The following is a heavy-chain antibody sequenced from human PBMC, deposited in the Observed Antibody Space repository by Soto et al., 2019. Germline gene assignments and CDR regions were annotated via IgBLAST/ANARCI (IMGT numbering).Heavy chain of an antibody. CDR3: XXXXXXXXXXXXXYYXXDV. CDR1: GGSISSGGYY. V-gene: IGHV4-31*03. J-gene: IGHJ6*02. CDR2: IYYSGST. Sequence: TLSLTCTVSGGSISSGGYYWSWIRQHPGKGLEWIGYIYYSGSTYYNPSLKSRVTISVDTSKNQFSLKLSSVTAADTAVYXXXXXXXXXXXXXXXYYXXDVXXQGXTXXVSS.